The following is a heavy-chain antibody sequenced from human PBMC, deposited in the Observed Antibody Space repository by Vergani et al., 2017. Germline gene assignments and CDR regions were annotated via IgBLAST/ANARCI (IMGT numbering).Heavy chain of an antibody. Sequence: VQLVESGGGVVQPGRSLRLSCAASGFTFSSYAMHWVRQAPGKGLEWVSAISGSGGSTYYADSVKGRFTISRDNSKNTLYLQMNSLRAEDTAVYYCAKHSRVIVVVIIHWAFDIWGQGTMVTVSS. V-gene: IGHV3-23*04. D-gene: IGHD3-22*01. J-gene: IGHJ3*02. CDR2: ISGSGGST. CDR3: AKHSRVIVVVIIHWAFDI. CDR1: GFTFSSYA.